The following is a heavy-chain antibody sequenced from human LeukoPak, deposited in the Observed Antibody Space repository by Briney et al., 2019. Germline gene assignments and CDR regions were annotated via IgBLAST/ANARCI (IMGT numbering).Heavy chain of an antibody. J-gene: IGHJ3*02. CDR3: AREGFMDTADAFDI. CDR1: GDSVSSNSAA. D-gene: IGHD5-18*01. CDR2: TYYRSKWYN. Sequence: SQTLSLTCAISGDSVSSNSAAWNWIRQSTSRGLEWLGRTYYRSKWYNDYAVSVKSRITINPDTSKNQFSLQLNSVTPEDTAVYYCAREGFMDTADAFDIWGQGTMVTVSS. V-gene: IGHV6-1*01.